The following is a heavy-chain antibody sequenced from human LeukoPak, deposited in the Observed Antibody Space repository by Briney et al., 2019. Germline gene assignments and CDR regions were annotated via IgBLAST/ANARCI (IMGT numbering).Heavy chain of an antibody. V-gene: IGHV4-59*01. CDR1: GGSISSYY. CDR3: ARGGSYGSGSYYAD. Sequence: SETLSLTCTVSGGSISSYYWSWIRQPPGKGLEWIGYIYYSGSTNYNPSLKSRVTISVDTSKNRFSLKLSSVTAADTAVYYCARGGSYGSGSYYADWGQGTLVTVSS. J-gene: IGHJ4*02. CDR2: IYYSGST. D-gene: IGHD3-10*01.